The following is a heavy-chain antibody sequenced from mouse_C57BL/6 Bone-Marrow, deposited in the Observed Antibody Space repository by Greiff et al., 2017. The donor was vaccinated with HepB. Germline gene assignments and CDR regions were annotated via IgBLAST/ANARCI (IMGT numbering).Heavy chain of an antibody. V-gene: IGHV1-4*01. Sequence: VQLQESGAELARPGASVKMSCKASGYTFTSYTMHWVKQRPGQGLEWIGYINPSSGYTKYNQKFKDKATLTADKSSSTAYMQLSSLTSEDSAVYYCARRANWEMDYWGQGTSVTVSS. CDR3: ARRANWEMDY. CDR2: INPSSGYT. J-gene: IGHJ4*01. CDR1: GYTFTSYT. D-gene: IGHD4-1*01.